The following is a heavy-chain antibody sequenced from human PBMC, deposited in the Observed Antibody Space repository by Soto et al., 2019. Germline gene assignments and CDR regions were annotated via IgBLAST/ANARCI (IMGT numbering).Heavy chain of an antibody. V-gene: IGHV6-1*01. J-gene: IGHJ6*02. CDR2: TYYRSKWYN. Sequence: SQTLSLTCAISGDSVSSNSAAWNWIRQSPSRGLEWLGRTYYRSKWYNDYAVSVKSRITINPDTSKNQFSLQLNSVTPEDTAVYYCARGAYYGSGSSHYYYYGMDVWGQGTKVTVSS. D-gene: IGHD3-10*01. CDR3: ARGAYYGSGSSHYYYYGMDV. CDR1: GDSVSSNSAA.